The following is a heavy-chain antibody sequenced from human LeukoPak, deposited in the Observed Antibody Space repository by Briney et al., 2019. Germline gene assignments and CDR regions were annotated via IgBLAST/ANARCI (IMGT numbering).Heavy chain of an antibody. J-gene: IGHJ4*02. CDR1: GYTFTSYG. D-gene: IGHD3-3*01. Sequence: GASVKVSCKASGYTFTSYGISWVRQAPGQGLEWMGWISAYNGNTNYAQKLQGRVTMTTDTSTSTAYMELRSLRSDDTAVYYCARDRGYDLWSGYHGYFDYWGQGTLVTVSS. CDR3: ARDRGYDLWSGYHGYFDY. CDR2: ISAYNGNT. V-gene: IGHV1-18*01.